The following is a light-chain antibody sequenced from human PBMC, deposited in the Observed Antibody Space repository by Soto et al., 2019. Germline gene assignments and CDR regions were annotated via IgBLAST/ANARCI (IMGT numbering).Light chain of an antibody. V-gene: IGLV2-14*01. Sequence: QSALTQPASVSGSPGQSITISCTGTSSDVGGYDFVSWYQQHPGKAPKLMIYDVRHRPSGVSNRFSGSKSGNTASLTISGLQAEDEADYCCSSYTSSSTLVFGTGTKVTVL. CDR2: DVR. CDR3: SSYTSSSTLV. J-gene: IGLJ1*01. CDR1: SSDVGGYDF.